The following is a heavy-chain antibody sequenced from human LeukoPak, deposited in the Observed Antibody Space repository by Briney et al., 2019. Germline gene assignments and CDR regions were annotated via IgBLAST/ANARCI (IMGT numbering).Heavy chain of an antibody. D-gene: IGHD6-13*01. CDR3: TRAIIVALGTGPFDI. V-gene: IGHV3-21*06. J-gene: IGHJ3*02. CDR1: GFSFSSYT. CDR2: IIGTSEM. Sequence: GRSMRLSCAASGFSFSSYTMNWVRLAPGRGLEWVSSIIGTSEMHYADSVKGRFTVSRDNDKNSLFLQLYSLSVEDTAVYYCTRAIIVALGTGPFDIWGQGTVVTVSS.